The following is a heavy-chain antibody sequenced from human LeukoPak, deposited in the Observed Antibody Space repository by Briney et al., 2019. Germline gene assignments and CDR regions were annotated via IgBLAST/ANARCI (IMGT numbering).Heavy chain of an antibody. CDR1: GFTFSRYG. V-gene: IGHV3-23*01. CDR2: ITGSGGGT. J-gene: IGHJ4*02. D-gene: IGHD5-18*01. CDR3: AKDPLVRICGKYSTLDY. Sequence: SGGSLRLSCAASGFTFSRYGISWVRQAPGKGLEWVSAITGSGGGTYYVGCAKGRFTVSRDNAKNTLYLQMNSLRAEDKAVFYCAKDPLVRICGKYSTLDYWGQGTLVTVSS.